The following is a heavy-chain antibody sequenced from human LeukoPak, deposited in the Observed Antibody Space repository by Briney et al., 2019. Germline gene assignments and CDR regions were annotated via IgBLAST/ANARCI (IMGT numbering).Heavy chain of an antibody. CDR3: ARLPLFHYMDV. CDR1: GGSISSYY. Sequence: PSETLSLTCTVSGGSISSYYWSWIRQPPGKGLEWIGYIYYTESTNYNPSLKSRVTISLDTSKNQFSLKLSSVTAADTAMYYCARLPLFHYMDVWGKGTTVTVSS. CDR2: IYYTEST. D-gene: IGHD2-21*01. J-gene: IGHJ6*03. V-gene: IGHV4-59*08.